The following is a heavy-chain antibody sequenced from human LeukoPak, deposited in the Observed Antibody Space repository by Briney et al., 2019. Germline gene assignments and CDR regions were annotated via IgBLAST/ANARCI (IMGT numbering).Heavy chain of an antibody. Sequence: ASVKVSCKASGYTFTGYYMHWVRQAPGQGLEWMGRINPNSGRTNYAQKFQGRVTMTRDTSISTAYMELSRLRSDDTAVYYCARDLAHRYSSGWCFDYWGQGTLVTVSS. CDR3: ARDLAHRYSSGWCFDY. CDR1: GYTFTGYY. V-gene: IGHV1-2*06. D-gene: IGHD6-19*01. J-gene: IGHJ4*02. CDR2: INPNSGRT.